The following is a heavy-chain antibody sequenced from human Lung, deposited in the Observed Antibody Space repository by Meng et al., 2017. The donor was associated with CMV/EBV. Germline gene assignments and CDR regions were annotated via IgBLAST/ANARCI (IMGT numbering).Heavy chain of an antibody. CDR3: ARARLRDGSHYYFEY. Sequence: GESLKISCAASGFTFSSYAMHWVRQAPGKGLEWVAVISYDGSNKYYADSVKGRFTISRDNSKNTLYLQMNSLRAEDTAVYYCARARLRDGSHYYFEYWGQGTXVTVYS. J-gene: IGHJ4*02. D-gene: IGHD5-24*01. CDR1: GFTFSSYA. CDR2: ISYDGSNK. V-gene: IGHV3-30*04.